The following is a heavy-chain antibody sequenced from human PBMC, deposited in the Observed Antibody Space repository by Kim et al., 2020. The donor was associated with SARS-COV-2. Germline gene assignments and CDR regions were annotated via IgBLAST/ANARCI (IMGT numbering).Heavy chain of an antibody. J-gene: IGHJ4*02. D-gene: IGHD1-20*01. CDR3: AKDFRGRYNLGLFDY. V-gene: IGHV3-33*06. CDR1: GFTFSSYG. Sequence: GGSLRLSCAASGFTFSSYGMHWVRQAPGKGLEWVAVIWYDGSNKYYADSVKGRFTISRDNSKNTLYLQMNSLRAEDTAVYYCAKDFRGRYNLGLFDYWGQGTLVTVSS. CDR2: IWYDGSNK.